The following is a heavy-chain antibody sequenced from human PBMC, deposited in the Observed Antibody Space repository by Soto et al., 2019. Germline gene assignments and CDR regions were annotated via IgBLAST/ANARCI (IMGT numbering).Heavy chain of an antibody. D-gene: IGHD2-15*01. CDR3: ACDDCRNTTFLKGFDY. Sequence: RAAVKISCKTAGYTITDYYRHWGVRDPGGGFECAGETNPKSGRSKYVPKSQCTVTVTRATSTRTAYMELNRLTSYDTAVYFCACDDCRNTTFLKGFDYWGQGTLVTVSS. J-gene: IGHJ4*02. CDR2: TNPKSGRS. V-gene: IGHV1-2*02. CDR1: GYTITDYY.